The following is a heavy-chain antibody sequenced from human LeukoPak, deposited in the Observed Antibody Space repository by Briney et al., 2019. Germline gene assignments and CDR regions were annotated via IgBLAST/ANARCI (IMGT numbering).Heavy chain of an antibody. CDR2: ILGSGGST. J-gene: IGHJ3*02. CDR1: GFIISSYA. Sequence: GGSLSLSCAASGFIISSYAICWLRLPPGQGQGLVSTILGSGGSTYYAYSVNVRFTISRDNSKTTLHLQRNSLRAEDTAVYYCAKTDYGDYLGAFDIWGQGTMVTVSS. D-gene: IGHD4-17*01. V-gene: IGHV3-23*01. CDR3: AKTDYGDYLGAFDI.